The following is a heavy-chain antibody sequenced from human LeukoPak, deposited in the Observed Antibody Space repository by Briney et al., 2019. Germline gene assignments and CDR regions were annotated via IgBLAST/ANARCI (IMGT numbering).Heavy chain of an antibody. V-gene: IGHV3-11*01. CDR1: GFTFSDYY. CDR3: ARDPWRDSGSVSDFDY. CDR2: LSGNLKSM. Sequence: GGSLRLSCAASGFTFSDYYMSWIRQAPGKGLEWGSYLSGNLKSMQYADSVKGRFTISRDDANNLLYLEMNSLRAEDTAVYYCARDPWRDSGSVSDFDYWGQGTLVTVSS. J-gene: IGHJ4*02. D-gene: IGHD1-26*01.